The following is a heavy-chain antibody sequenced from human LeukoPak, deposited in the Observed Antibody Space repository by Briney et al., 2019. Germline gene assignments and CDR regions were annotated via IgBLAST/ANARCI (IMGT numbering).Heavy chain of an antibody. V-gene: IGHV3-74*01. CDR2: INSDGSST. CDR1: GFTFSNYW. J-gene: IGHJ1*01. D-gene: IGHD1-14*01. CDR3: GSGITEEDSVAIEH. Sequence: PGGSLRLSCAASGFTFSNYWMHWVRQAPGKGLVWVSRINSDGSSTNYADSVKGRFTISRDNAKNTLYLQMNSLRDEDTAVYFCGSGITEEDSVAIEHWGQGTLVTVSS.